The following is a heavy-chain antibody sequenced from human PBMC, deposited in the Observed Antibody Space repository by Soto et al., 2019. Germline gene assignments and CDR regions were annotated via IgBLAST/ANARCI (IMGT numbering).Heavy chain of an antibody. CDR3: SHGYYQYFNS. D-gene: IGHD5-18*01. J-gene: IGHJ4*02. V-gene: IGHV3-74*01. Sequence: PGGSLRLSCAASGFTFRSYWMQWVRQAPGKGLVWVSWINSDGSSTSYADSVKGRFTISRDNAKNTLYLQMNSLRAEDTAVYYCSHGYYQYFNSWGQGTLVTVSS. CDR2: INSDGSST. CDR1: GFTFRSYW.